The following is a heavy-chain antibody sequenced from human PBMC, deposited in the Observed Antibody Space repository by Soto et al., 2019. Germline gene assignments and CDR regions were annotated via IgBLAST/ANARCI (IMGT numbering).Heavy chain of an antibody. V-gene: IGHV6-1*01. Sequence: SETLSLTCAISGDSVSSNSAAWNWIRQSPSRGLEWLGRTYYRSKWYNDYAVSVKSRITINPDTSKNQFSLQLNSVTPEDTAVYYCARDQRGEWGLLDAFDIWGQGTMVTVSS. CDR2: TYYRSKWYN. CDR1: GDSVSSNSAA. CDR3: ARDQRGEWGLLDAFDI. J-gene: IGHJ3*02. D-gene: IGHD1-26*01.